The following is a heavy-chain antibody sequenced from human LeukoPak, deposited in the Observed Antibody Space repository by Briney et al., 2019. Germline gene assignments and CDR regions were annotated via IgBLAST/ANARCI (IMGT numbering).Heavy chain of an antibody. Sequence: GGSLRLSCAASGFTFNNYVLSWVRQAPGKGLVWVSRINSDGSSTSYADSVKGRFTISRDNAKNTLYLQMNSLRAEDTAVYYCARGNDGSGCEDYWGQGTLVTVSS. V-gene: IGHV3-74*01. CDR1: GFTFNNYV. CDR3: ARGNDGSGCEDY. CDR2: INSDGSST. J-gene: IGHJ4*02. D-gene: IGHD6-19*01.